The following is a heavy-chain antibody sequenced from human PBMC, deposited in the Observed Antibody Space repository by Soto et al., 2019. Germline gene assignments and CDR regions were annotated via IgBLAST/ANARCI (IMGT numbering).Heavy chain of an antibody. V-gene: IGHV3-21*01. CDR3: ARDSDYYDSSGHIGL. CDR2: ISSSSSYI. J-gene: IGHJ4*02. CDR1: VFTFSSYS. Sequence: PWWSLRLSCSASVFTFSSYSMNWVRQAPGKGLEWVSSISSSSSYIYYADSVKGRFTISRDNAKNSLYLQMNSLRAEDTAVYYCARDSDYYDSSGHIGLWGQGTLVTVSS. D-gene: IGHD3-22*01.